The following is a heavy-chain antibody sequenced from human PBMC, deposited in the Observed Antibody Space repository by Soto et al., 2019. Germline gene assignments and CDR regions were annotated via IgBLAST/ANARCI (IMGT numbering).Heavy chain of an antibody. Sequence: PSETLSLTCAVYGGSFSGYYWSWIRQPPGKGLEWIGEINHSGSTNYNPSLKSRVTISVDTSKNQFSLKLSSVTAADTAVYYCARGYCTNGVCYVGYYFDYWGQGTLVTVSS. D-gene: IGHD2-8*01. CDR1: GGSFSGYY. J-gene: IGHJ4*02. V-gene: IGHV4-34*01. CDR2: INHSGST. CDR3: ARGYCTNGVCYVGYYFDY.